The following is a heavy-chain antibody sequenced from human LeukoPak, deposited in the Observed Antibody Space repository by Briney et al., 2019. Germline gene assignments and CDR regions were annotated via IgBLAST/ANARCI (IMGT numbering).Heavy chain of an antibody. CDR3: ARELRYFDRYYFDY. J-gene: IGHJ4*02. D-gene: IGHD3-9*01. Sequence: PSETLSLTCTVSGGSISSSSYYWGWIRQPPGKGLEWIGSIYYSGSTYYNPSLKSRVTISVDTSKNQFSLKLSSVTAADTAVYYCARELRYFDRYYFDYWGQGTLVTVSS. CDR2: IYYSGST. V-gene: IGHV4-39*07. CDR1: GGSISSSSYY.